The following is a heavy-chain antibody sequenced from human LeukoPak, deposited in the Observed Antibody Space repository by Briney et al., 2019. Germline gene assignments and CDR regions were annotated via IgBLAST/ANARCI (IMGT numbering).Heavy chain of an antibody. D-gene: IGHD3-10*01. Sequence: IPSETLSLTCTVSGGSFEHYFWSWIRQPPGKGLEWIGYVYYSGSTDYSPSLKSRLTISADTSKNQFSLKLSSVTAADTAVYYCASHRRSHGSEYWGQGILVTVSS. V-gene: IGHV4-59*01. CDR2: VYYSGST. CDR1: GGSFEHYF. J-gene: IGHJ4*02. CDR3: ASHRRSHGSEY.